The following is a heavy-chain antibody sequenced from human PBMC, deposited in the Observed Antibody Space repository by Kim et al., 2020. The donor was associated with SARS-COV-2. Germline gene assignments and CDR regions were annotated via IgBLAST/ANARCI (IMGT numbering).Heavy chain of an antibody. Sequence: SVKVSCKASGFTFTSSAMQWVRQARGQRLEWIGWIVVGSGNTNYAQKFQERVTITRDMSTSTAYMELSSLRSEDTAVYYCAADPGWQQLGYYYYGMDVWGQGTTVTVSS. CDR1: GFTFTSSA. CDR3: AADPGWQQLGYYYYGMDV. J-gene: IGHJ6*02. CDR2: IVVGSGNT. D-gene: IGHD6-13*01. V-gene: IGHV1-58*02.